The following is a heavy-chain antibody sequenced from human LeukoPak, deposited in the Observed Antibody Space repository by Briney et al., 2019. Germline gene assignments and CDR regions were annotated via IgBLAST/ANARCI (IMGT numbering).Heavy chain of an antibody. Sequence: PGGSLRLSCAASGFTFSSYEMNWVRQAPGKGLEWVSYISSSGSTIYYADSVKGRFTISRDNAKNSLYLQMNSLRAEDTAVYYCARDRYGANTYVPPNYYYYMDVWGKGTTVTVSS. V-gene: IGHV3-48*03. CDR3: ARDRYGANTYVPPNYYYYMDV. J-gene: IGHJ6*03. D-gene: IGHD4-17*01. CDR1: GFTFSSYE. CDR2: ISSSGSTI.